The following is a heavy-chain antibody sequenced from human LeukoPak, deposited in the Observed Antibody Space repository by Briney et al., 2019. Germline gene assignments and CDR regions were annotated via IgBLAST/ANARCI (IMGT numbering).Heavy chain of an antibody. Sequence: SETLSLTCTVSGGSISSHYWSWIRQPPGKGLEWIGYIYYSGSTNYNPSLKSRVTISVDMSKNQFSLKLSSVTAADTAVYYCARAPAAHRLSAFDIWGQGTMVTVSS. CDR3: ARAPAAHRLSAFDI. J-gene: IGHJ3*02. CDR1: GGSISSHY. D-gene: IGHD6-13*01. CDR2: IYYSGST. V-gene: IGHV4-59*11.